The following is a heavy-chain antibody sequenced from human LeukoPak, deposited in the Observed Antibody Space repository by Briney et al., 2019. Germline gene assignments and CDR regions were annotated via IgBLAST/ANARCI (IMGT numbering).Heavy chain of an antibody. Sequence: PGGSLRLSCAASGFTFSSYAMSWVRQAPGKGLEWVANIKQDGSEKYYVDSVKGRFTISRGNAKNSLYLQMNSLRAEDTAIYYCTRVGYIDEGIDYWGQGTLVTVSS. CDR1: GFTFSSYA. CDR3: TRVGYIDEGIDY. V-gene: IGHV3-7*04. D-gene: IGHD5-24*01. J-gene: IGHJ4*02. CDR2: IKQDGSEK.